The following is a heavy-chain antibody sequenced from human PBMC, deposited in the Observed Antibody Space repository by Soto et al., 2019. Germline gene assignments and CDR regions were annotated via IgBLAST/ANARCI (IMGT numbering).Heavy chain of an antibody. J-gene: IGHJ4*02. CDR1: GGTFSSHA. CDR3: ARTYYDYVWGPFDY. D-gene: IGHD3-16*01. CDR2: IIPIFGTA. V-gene: IGHV1-69*13. Sequence: ASVKVSCKASGGTFSSHAISWVRQAPGQGLEWMGGIIPIFGTAKYAQKFQGRVTITADESTSTAYMELSSLRSEDTAVYYCARTYYDYVWGPFDYWGQGTLVTVSS.